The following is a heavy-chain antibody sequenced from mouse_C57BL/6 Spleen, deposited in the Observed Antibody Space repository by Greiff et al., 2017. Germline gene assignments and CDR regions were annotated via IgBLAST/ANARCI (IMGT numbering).Heavy chain of an antibody. CDR1: GFTFSDYG. D-gene: IGHD2-4*01. V-gene: IGHV5-17*01. CDR3: ARDDYDEYYFDY. CDR2: ISSGSSTI. Sequence: EVQLVESGGGLVKPGGSLKLSCAASGFTFSDYGMHWVRQAPEKGLEWVAYISSGSSTIYYADTVKGRFTISRDNAKNTLFLQMTSLRSEDTAMYYCARDDYDEYYFDYWVQGTTLTVSS. J-gene: IGHJ2*01.